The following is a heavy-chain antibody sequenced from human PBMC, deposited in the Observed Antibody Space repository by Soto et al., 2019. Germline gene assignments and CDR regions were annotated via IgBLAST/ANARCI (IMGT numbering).Heavy chain of an antibody. D-gene: IGHD6-19*01. CDR1: GFTFSSYA. CDR3: AKDSRQWLVPKSYYYGMDV. V-gene: IGHV3-23*01. Sequence: GGSLRLSCAASGFTFSSYAMSWVRQAPGKGLEWVSAISGSGGSTYYADSVKGRFTISRDNSKNTLYLQMNSLRAEDTAVYYCAKDSRQWLVPKSYYYGMDVWGQGTTVTVSS. J-gene: IGHJ6*02. CDR2: ISGSGGST.